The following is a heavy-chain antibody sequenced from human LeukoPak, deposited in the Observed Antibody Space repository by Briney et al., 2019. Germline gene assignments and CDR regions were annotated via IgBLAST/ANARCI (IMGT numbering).Heavy chain of an antibody. CDR3: ARTARLPNS. CDR2: AYFSGIT. V-gene: IGHV4-4*09. J-gene: IGHJ4*02. D-gene: IGHD2-21*01. Sequence: PSETLSLTCTVSDDSIRTHYWSWIRQPPGKGLECIGYAYFSGITNYNPSLKRRVTMSVDTSKNQLSLKLSSVTAADTAVYYCARTARLPNSWGQGTLVTVSS. CDR1: DDSIRTHY.